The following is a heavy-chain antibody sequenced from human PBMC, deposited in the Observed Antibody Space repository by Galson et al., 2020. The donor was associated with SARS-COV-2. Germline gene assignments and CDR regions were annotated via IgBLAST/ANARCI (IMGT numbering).Heavy chain of an antibody. J-gene: IGHJ6*02. Sequence: AAPRLTVSRSGMGKVGRAPGRGREWMANIKQDGGEKYYVDYVKGRFTISRDNAKNSLYLQMNSLRAEDTAVYYCARDGLWFGELLPVGFGMDVWGQGTTVTVSS. CDR3: ARDGLWFGELLPVGFGMDV. CDR1: RLTVSRSG. D-gene: IGHD3-10*01. V-gene: IGHV3-7*03. CDR2: IKQDGGEK.